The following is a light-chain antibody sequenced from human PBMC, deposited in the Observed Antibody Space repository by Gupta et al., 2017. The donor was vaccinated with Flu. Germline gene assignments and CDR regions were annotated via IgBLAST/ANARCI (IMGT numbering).Light chain of an antibody. CDR2: DDS. J-gene: IGLJ2*01. V-gene: IGLV3-21*02. Sequence: VLVVDDDSARPSGVPDRFSGSKSGTTATLAINRLQAEDEGVYYCAVWDSGGGRALFGGGTKLPGL. CDR3: AVWDSGGGRAL.